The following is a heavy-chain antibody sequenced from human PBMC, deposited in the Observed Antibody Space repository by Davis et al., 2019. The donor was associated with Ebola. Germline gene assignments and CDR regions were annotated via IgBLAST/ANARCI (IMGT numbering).Heavy chain of an antibody. CDR1: GGSISSYY. J-gene: IGHJ5*02. CDR3: ARGGAVVVAATMKEFDP. CDR2: IYYSGST. Sequence: PGGSLRLSCTVSGGSISSYYWSWIRQPPGKGLEWIGYIYYSGSTNYNPSLKSRVTISVDTSKNQFSLKLSSVTAADTAVYYCARGGAVVVAATMKEFDPWGQGTLVTVSS. D-gene: IGHD2-15*01. V-gene: IGHV4-59*01.